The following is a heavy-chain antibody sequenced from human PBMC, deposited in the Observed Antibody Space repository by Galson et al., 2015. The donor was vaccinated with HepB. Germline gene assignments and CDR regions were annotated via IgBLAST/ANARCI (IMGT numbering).Heavy chain of an antibody. D-gene: IGHD4/OR15-4a*01. CDR3: ARHFGAALSNNWFDP. CDR1: GFSFSSHG. CDR2: ISSEGRAN. Sequence: SLRLTCAASGFSFSSHGMHWVRKAPGKGLEWVAVISSEGRANNYADSVKVRFTISRDNSKNTFYLQMNSLRTEDTAFYYCARHFGAALSNNWFDPWGQGTLVTVSS. J-gene: IGHJ5*02. V-gene: IGHV3-30*03.